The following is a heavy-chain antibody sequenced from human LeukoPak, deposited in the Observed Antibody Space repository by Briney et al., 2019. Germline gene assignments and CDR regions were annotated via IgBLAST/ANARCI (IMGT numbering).Heavy chain of an antibody. V-gene: IGHV3-23*01. D-gene: IGHD6-19*01. CDR1: GFTFTSYA. CDR2: ISASGSGT. Sequence: GGSLRLSCEASGFTFTSYAMHWVRQAPGKGLEWVSSISASGSGTFYTDSMNGRFTISRDNAKKTFFLQMKNLRLGDTALYYCAKGRDTSGRKYFDFWGQGTLVTVSS. CDR3: AKGRDTSGRKYFDF. J-gene: IGHJ4*02.